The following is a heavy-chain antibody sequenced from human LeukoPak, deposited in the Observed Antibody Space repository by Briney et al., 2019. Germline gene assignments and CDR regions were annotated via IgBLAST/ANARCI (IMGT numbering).Heavy chain of an antibody. D-gene: IGHD3-10*01. Sequence: PSETLSLTCAVYGGSFSGYYWSWIRQPPGKGLEWVSIIYSDGNTYYADSVKGRFTISRDNSKNTLYLQMNSLRAEDTALYYCARWGGPTPFDYWGQGTLVTVSS. CDR2: IYSDGNT. J-gene: IGHJ4*02. V-gene: IGHV3-53*01. CDR1: GGSFSGYY. CDR3: ARWGGPTPFDY.